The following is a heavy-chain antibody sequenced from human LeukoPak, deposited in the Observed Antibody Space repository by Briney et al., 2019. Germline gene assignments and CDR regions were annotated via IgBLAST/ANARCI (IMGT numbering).Heavy chain of an antibody. CDR1: GYTFTGYY. J-gene: IGHJ4*02. Sequence: GASVKVSCKASGYTFTGYYMHWVRQAPGQGLEWMGWINPNSGGTNYAQKFQGRVAMTRDTSISTAYMELSRLRSDDTAVYYCARDRHKYNYDGSCYPPYWGQGTLVTVSS. CDR2: INPNSGGT. V-gene: IGHV1-2*02. D-gene: IGHD3-22*01. CDR3: ARDRHKYNYDGSCYPPY.